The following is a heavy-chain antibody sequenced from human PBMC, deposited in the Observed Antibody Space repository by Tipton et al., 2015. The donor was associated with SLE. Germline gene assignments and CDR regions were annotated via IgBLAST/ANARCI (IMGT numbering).Heavy chain of an antibody. CDR1: GGSISSYY. CDR2: IYYSGST. Sequence: TLSLTCTVSGGSISSYYWSWIRQPPGKGLEWIGYIYYSGSTNYNPSLKSRVTISVDTSKNQFSLKLSSVTAADTAVYYCARDLRGFDPWGQGTLVTVSS. CDR3: ARDLRGFDP. J-gene: IGHJ5*02. V-gene: IGHV4-59*01.